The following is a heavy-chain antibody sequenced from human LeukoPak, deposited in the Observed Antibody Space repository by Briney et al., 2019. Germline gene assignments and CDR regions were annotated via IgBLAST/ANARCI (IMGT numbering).Heavy chain of an antibody. CDR1: GGSISGYY. CDR3: ASGTYGTLFF. D-gene: IGHD1-14*01. Sequence: PSETLSLTCTVSGGSISGYYWTWIRQPPGKGLEWIGYISYSGSTNYNPSLQSRVTMSVDSSKNQFSLQLSTVTAADTATYYCASGTYGTLFFWGQGTLVPVS. CDR2: ISYSGST. V-gene: IGHV4-59*01. J-gene: IGHJ4*02.